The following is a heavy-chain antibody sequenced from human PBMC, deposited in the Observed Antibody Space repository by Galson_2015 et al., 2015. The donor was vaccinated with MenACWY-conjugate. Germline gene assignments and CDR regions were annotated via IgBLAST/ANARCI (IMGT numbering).Heavy chain of an antibody. Sequence: SLRLSCAASGFTFGSFDMHWVRQATGKGLEWVSSIGVSGDTWYPASVRGRFTVSRDNAQDSLYLQMNSLRAEDTAVYYCVQLITLDFWGQGTLVTVSS. V-gene: IGHV3-13*01. CDR2: IGVSGDT. J-gene: IGHJ4*02. D-gene: IGHD3-16*01. CDR3: VQLITLDF. CDR1: GFTFGSFD.